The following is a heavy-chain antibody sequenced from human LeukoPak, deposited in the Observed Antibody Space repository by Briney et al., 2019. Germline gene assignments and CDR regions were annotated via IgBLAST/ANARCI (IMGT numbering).Heavy chain of an antibody. CDR3: ARILAGVAYYYGMDI. CDR1: GVSISSSSHF. V-gene: IGHV4-39*01. D-gene: IGHD2-21*01. J-gene: IGHJ6*02. CDR2: IYYSGTS. Sequence: SETLSLTCTVSGVSISSSSHFWGWIRQPPGKGLEWIGAIYYSGTSYYNPSPKGRVTISVDTSKSQFSLKLSSVTAADTAVYYCARILAGVAYYYGMDIWGQGTTVTVSS.